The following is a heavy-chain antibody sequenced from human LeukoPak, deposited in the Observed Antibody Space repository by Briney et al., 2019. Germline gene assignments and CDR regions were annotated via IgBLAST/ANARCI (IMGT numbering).Heavy chain of an antibody. J-gene: IGHJ4*02. Sequence: PSETLSLTCTVSSGSISSSTYYWGWIRQPPGKGLEWIGTIYYTGSTYYNPSLKSRVTISVDTSKNQFSLKLSSVTAADTAVYYCAREGYSSGWYLHYFDYWGQGTLVTVSS. CDR1: SGSISSSTYY. V-gene: IGHV4-39*07. CDR2: IYYTGST. CDR3: AREGYSSGWYLHYFDY. D-gene: IGHD6-19*01.